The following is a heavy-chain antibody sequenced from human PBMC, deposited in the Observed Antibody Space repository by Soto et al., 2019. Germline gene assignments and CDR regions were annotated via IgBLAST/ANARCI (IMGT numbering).Heavy chain of an antibody. J-gene: IGHJ2*01. CDR2: IIPILGIA. CDR3: ASVCGSTSCYEASVGWYFDL. CDR1: GGTFSSYT. Sequence: QVQLVQSGAEVKKPGSSVKVSCKASGGTFSSYTISWVRQAPGQGLEWMGRIIPILGIANYAQKFQGRVTITADKATSTAYMELSSLRSEDTAVYDCASVCGSTSCYEASVGWYFDLWGRGTLVTVSS. V-gene: IGHV1-69*02. D-gene: IGHD2-2*01.